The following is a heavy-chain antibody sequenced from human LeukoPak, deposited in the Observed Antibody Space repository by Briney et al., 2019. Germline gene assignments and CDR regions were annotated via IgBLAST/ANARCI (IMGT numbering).Heavy chain of an antibody. Sequence: PSETLSLTCTVSGGFISSYSWSWVRQPAGKGLEWIGRIYTSGSTNYNPSLKSRVTISVDTSKNQFSLKLSSVTAADTAVYYCARDHPDYGDYCFDYWGQGTLVTVSS. CDR1: GGFISSYS. J-gene: IGHJ4*02. CDR3: ARDHPDYGDYCFDY. CDR2: IYTSGST. V-gene: IGHV4-4*07. D-gene: IGHD4-17*01.